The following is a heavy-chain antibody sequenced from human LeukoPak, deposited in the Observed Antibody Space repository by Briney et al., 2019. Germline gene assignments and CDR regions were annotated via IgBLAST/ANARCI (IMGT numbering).Heavy chain of an antibody. Sequence: GGSLRLSCAASGFTISNYGMHWVRQAPGKGLEWVAIISYDGSNTYYADSVKGRFTISRDDSKNTLYLQMNNLRDEDTAVYYCAKDRDILTGEDYYYGMDVWGKGTTVTVSS. CDR3: AKDRDILTGEDYYYGMDV. J-gene: IGHJ6*04. CDR2: ISYDGSNT. V-gene: IGHV3-30*18. CDR1: GFTISNYG. D-gene: IGHD3-9*01.